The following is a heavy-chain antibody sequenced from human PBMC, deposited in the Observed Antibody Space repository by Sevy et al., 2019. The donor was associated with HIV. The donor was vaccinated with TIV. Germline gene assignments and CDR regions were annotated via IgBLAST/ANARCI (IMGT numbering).Heavy chain of an antibody. CDR1: GHTLTELP. J-gene: IGHJ4*02. CDR3: ASTREYYSDNSGYFDY. CDR2: FDPEDGER. D-gene: IGHD3-22*01. V-gene: IGHV1-24*01. Sequence: ASVKVSCKFSGHTLTELPIHWVRQAPGKRLEWMGRFDPEDGERIYAQKFQGRVTMTEDTSTDTAYRELSSLRSEDTALYYCASTREYYSDNSGYFDYWGQGTLVTVSS.